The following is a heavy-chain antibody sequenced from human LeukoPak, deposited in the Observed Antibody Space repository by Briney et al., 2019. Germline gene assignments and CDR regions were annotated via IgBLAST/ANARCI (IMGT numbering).Heavy chain of an antibody. V-gene: IGHV1-3*01. CDR1: GYTFTSYA. Sequence: ASVKVSCKASGYTFTSYAMHWVRQAPGQRLEWMGWINAGNGNTKYSQKFQGRVTITRDTSASTAYMELSSLRSEDTAVYYCARVFGYCSSTSCSTYYYYYYGMDVWGQGTTVTVSS. CDR3: ARVFGYCSSTSCSTYYYYYYGMDV. J-gene: IGHJ6*02. CDR2: INAGNGNT. D-gene: IGHD2-2*03.